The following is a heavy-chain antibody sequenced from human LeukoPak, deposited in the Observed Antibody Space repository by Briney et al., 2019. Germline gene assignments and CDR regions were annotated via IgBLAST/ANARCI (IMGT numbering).Heavy chain of an antibody. V-gene: IGHV1-69*13. CDR1: GGTFSSYA. J-gene: IGHJ4*02. CDR3: ARSYCSSTSCRGQTFDY. CDR2: IFPIFGTA. Sequence: SVKVSCKASGGTFSSYAISWVRQAPGQGLEWMGGIFPIFGTANYAQKFQGRVTITADESTSTAYMELSSLRAEDTAVYYCARSYCSSTSCRGQTFDYWGQGTLSPSPQ. D-gene: IGHD2-2*01.